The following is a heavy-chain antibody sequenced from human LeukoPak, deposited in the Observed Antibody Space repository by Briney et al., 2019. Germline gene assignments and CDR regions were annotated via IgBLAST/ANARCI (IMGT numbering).Heavy chain of an antibody. CDR2: ITSGSRYL. CDR1: GFSFSSYS. V-gene: IGHV3-21*06. J-gene: IGHJ4*02. D-gene: IGHD3-22*01. Sequence: GGSLRLSCEASGFSFSSYSMDWVRQAPGKGLEWVASITSGSRYLYYGDSVKGRFTVSRDNTKNSLHLQMNSLRVDDTAVYYCARPSGYYAFDSWGQGTLVTVSP. CDR3: ARPSGYYAFDS.